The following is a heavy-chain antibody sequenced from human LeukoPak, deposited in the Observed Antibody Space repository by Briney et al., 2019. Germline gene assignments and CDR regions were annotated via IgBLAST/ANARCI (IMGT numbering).Heavy chain of an antibody. V-gene: IGHV3-21*01. Sequence: PGGSLRLSCAASGFTFSDYNMNWVRQAPGKGLEWVSSINSNSAYIYYADSVKGRFTISRDNAKNSLYLQMNSLRAEDTAVYYCARWYSGYDPKALDYWGQGTLVTVSS. D-gene: IGHD5-12*01. CDR3: ARWYSGYDPKALDY. CDR2: INSNSAYI. J-gene: IGHJ4*02. CDR1: GFTFSDYN.